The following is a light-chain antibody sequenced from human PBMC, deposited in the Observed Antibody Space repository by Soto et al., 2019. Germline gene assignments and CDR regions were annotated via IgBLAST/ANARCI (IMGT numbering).Light chain of an antibody. Sequence: DIQMTQSPSTLSASVGDRVTITCRASQSISSWLAWYQQKPGKAPKLLIYDASSLESGVPSRFSGSGSGTELTLTISSLQPDDFATYYCQQYNSYLWTFGQGTKVDIK. J-gene: IGKJ1*01. CDR1: QSISSW. CDR2: DAS. V-gene: IGKV1-5*01. CDR3: QQYNSYLWT.